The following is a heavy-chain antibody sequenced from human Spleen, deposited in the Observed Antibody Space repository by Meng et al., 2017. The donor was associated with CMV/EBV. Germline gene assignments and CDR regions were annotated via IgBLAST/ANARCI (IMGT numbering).Heavy chain of an antibody. CDR3: ARVMWYSSSWVAFDI. CDR2: ISSSGSTI. D-gene: IGHD6-13*01. Sequence: GGSLRLSCAASGFTFSDYYMSWIRQAPGKGLEWVSYISSSGSTIYYADSVKGRFTISRDNAKNSLYLQMNSLRAEDTAVYYCARVMWYSSSWVAFDIWGQGTMVTVSS. CDR1: GFTFSDYY. J-gene: IGHJ3*02. V-gene: IGHV3-11*01.